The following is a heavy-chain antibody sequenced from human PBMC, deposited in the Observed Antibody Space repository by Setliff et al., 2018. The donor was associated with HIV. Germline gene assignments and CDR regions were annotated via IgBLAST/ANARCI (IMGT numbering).Heavy chain of an antibody. D-gene: IGHD3-16*01. J-gene: IGHJ4*01. Sequence: PSETLSLTCTVSGDSINSGSYYWSWIRQPAGKGLEWIGRIRTSGSTNYNPSLRSRVTMSLDTSKNNLSLKLSSVTAADTAVYYCAREGGTDRFFDYWGQGTPVTVSS. V-gene: IGHV4-61*02. CDR1: GDSINSGSYY. CDR2: IRTSGST. CDR3: AREGGTDRFFDY.